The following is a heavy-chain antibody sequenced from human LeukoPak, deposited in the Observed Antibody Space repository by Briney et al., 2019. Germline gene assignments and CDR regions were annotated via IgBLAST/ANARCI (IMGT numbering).Heavy chain of an antibody. CDR2: MNPNSGNT. J-gene: IGHJ6*02. Sequence: ASVKVSCKASGYTFTSYDINWVRQATGQGLEWMGWMNPNSGNTGYAQKFQGRVTMTRNTSISTAYMELSSLRSEDTAVYYCARFRYYYDSSGYYYYYYYGMDAWGQGTTVTVSS. CDR1: GYTFTSYD. V-gene: IGHV1-8*01. CDR3: ARFRYYYDSSGYYYYYYYGMDA. D-gene: IGHD3-22*01.